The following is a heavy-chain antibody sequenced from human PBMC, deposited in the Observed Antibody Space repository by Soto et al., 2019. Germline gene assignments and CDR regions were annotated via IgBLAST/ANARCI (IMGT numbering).Heavy chain of an antibody. CDR3: AGGEPVPTHYDYYGMDV. D-gene: IGHD3-10*01. CDR1: GFTFSDYY. Sequence: QVQLVESGGGLVKPGGSLRLSCAASGFTFSDYYMSWIRQAPGKGLEWVSYISSSSSYTNYADSVKGRFTISRDNAKNSLYLQMNSLRAEDTAVYYCAGGEPVPTHYDYYGMDVWGQGTTVTVSS. V-gene: IGHV3-11*05. J-gene: IGHJ6*02. CDR2: ISSSSSYT.